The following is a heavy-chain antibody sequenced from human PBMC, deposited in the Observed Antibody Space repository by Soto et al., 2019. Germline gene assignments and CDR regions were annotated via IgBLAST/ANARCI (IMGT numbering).Heavy chain of an antibody. D-gene: IGHD4-17*01. V-gene: IGHV3-21*01. CDR3: ARDGAVGDAYGDPTPDY. J-gene: IGHJ4*02. CDR2: ISSSSSYI. CDR1: GFTFSSYS. Sequence: GGSLRLSCAASGFTFSSYSMKWVRQAPGKGLEWVSSISSSSSYIYYAGSVKGRFTISRDNAKNSLYLQMNSLRAEDTAVYYCARDGAVGDAYGDPTPDYWGQGTLVTVSS.